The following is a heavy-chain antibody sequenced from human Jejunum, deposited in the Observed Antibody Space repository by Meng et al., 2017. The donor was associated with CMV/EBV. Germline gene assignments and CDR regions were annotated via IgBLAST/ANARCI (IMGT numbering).Heavy chain of an antibody. V-gene: IGHV4-34*01. Sequence: SDTLSLTCAVYGGSVSDYNWSWFRQTPGKGLEWIGEIIRGGATNSNPSLNSRLTISIDTSKNQLSLKVTSVTAADTAIYYCARGVGDYWGQGTLVTVSS. CDR1: GGSVSDYN. J-gene: IGHJ4*02. CDR2: IIRGGAT. D-gene: IGHD1-26*01. CDR3: ARGVGDY.